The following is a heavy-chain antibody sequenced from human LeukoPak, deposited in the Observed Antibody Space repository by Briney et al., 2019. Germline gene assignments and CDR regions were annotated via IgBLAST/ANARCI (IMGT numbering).Heavy chain of an antibody. Sequence: GGSLRLSCAASGFTFNNYAMSWVRQAPGKGLEWVSVISGSGGTTYYADSVKGRFTISRDNSKNTLYLQMNSLRAEDTAIYYCAKDPKYSNNRYYFDYWGQGTLVTVSS. V-gene: IGHV3-23*01. CDR1: GFTFNNYA. J-gene: IGHJ4*02. CDR2: ISGSGGTT. CDR3: AKDPKYSNNRYYFDY. D-gene: IGHD6-6*01.